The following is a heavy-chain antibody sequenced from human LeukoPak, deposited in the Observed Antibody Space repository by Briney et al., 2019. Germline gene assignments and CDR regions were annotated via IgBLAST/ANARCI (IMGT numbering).Heavy chain of an antibody. D-gene: IGHD3-22*01. CDR3: AKSSGYYYDSSGYVPFDY. V-gene: IGHV3-23*01. CDR2: ISGSGGST. CDR1: GLTFSSYA. Sequence: GGSLRLSCAASGLTFSSYAMSWVRQAPGKGLVWVSAISGSGGSTYYADSVKGRFTISRDNSKNTLYLQMNSLRAEDTAVYYCAKSSGYYYDSSGYVPFDYWGQGTLVTVSS. J-gene: IGHJ4*02.